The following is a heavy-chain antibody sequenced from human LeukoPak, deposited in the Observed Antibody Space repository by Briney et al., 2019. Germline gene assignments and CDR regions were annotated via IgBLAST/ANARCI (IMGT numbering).Heavy chain of an antibody. V-gene: IGHV1-2*06. CDR2: INPNSGGT. CDR1: GYTFTGYY. J-gene: IGHJ4*02. CDR3: ARDSSGWYTVDY. Sequence: ASVKVSCKVSGYTFTGYYMHWVRQAPGQGLEWMGRINPNSGGTNYAQKFQGRVTMTRDTSISTAYMELSRLRSDDTAVYYCARDSSGWYTVDYWGQGTLVTVSS. D-gene: IGHD6-19*01.